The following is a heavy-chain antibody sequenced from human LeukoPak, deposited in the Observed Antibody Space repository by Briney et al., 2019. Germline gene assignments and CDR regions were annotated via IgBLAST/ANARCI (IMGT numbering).Heavy chain of an antibody. CDR3: ARGSIAAPNDY. D-gene: IGHD6-6*01. J-gene: IGHJ4*02. CDR2: IYYSGST. CDR1: GGSISSYY. V-gene: IGHV4-59*01. Sequence: PSETLSLTCTVSGGSISSYYWSWIRQPPGKGLEWIGYIYYSGSTNYNLSLKSRVTISVDTSKSQFSLKLSSVTAADTAVYFCARGSIAAPNDYWGQGTLVTVSS.